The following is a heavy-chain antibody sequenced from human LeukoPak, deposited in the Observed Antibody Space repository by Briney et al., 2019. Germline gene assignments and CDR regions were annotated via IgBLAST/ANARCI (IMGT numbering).Heavy chain of an antibody. CDR1: GFTFSSYW. J-gene: IGHJ4*02. V-gene: IGHV3-7*01. CDR3: ARARRYCSSTSCYRKSSCYFDY. CDR2: IKQDGSEK. D-gene: IGHD2-2*02. Sequence: PGGSLRLSCAASGFTFSSYWMSWVRQAPGKGLEWVANIKQDGSEKYYVDSVKGRFTIPRDNAKNSLYLQMNSLRAEDTAVYYCARARRYCSSTSCYRKSSCYFDYWGQGTLVTVSS.